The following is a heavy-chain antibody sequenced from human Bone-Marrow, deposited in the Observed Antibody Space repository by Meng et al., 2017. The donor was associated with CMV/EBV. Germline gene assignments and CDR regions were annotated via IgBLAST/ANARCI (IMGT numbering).Heavy chain of an antibody. Sequence: LGLSCVASGFSFSSYWMHWARQTPGKGLVWVASIRNDGSDIRYADSVKGRFTISRDNTKNTLYLQMDSLRVEDTAVYHCARENSDFDYWGQGTLVTVSS. CDR2: IRNDGSDI. J-gene: IGHJ4*02. D-gene: IGHD1/OR15-1a*01. CDR3: ARENSDFDY. V-gene: IGHV3-74*01. CDR1: GFSFSSYW.